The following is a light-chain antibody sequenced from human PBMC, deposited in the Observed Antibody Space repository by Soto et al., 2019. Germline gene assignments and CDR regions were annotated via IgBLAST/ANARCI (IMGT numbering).Light chain of an antibody. CDR3: HQYATSPQT. J-gene: IGKJ1*01. Sequence: EIVLTQSPGTLSLSPGERATLSCRASQSVPKNYLAWYQHKPGQAPRLLIYGPSSRATGIPDRFIGSGSGTDFTLSISRLAPEDFAVYYWHQYATSPQTFGQGTKVDIK. CDR2: GPS. CDR1: QSVPKNY. V-gene: IGKV3-20*01.